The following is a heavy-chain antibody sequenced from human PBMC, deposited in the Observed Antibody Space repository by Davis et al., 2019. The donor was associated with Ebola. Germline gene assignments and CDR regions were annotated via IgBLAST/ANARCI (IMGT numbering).Heavy chain of an antibody. D-gene: IGHD3-10*01. Sequence: PGGSLRLSCAASGFTFSSYSMNWVRQAPGKGLEWVSSISSSSSYIYYADSVKGRFTISRDNAKNSLYLQMNSLRAEDTAVYYCAKDISAGFGELLPTGWGQGTLVTVYS. V-gene: IGHV3-21*01. CDR1: GFTFSSYS. CDR3: AKDISAGFGELLPTG. CDR2: ISSSSSYI. J-gene: IGHJ4*02.